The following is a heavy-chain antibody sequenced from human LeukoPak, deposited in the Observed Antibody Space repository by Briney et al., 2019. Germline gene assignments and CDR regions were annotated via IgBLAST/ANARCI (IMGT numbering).Heavy chain of an antibody. CDR2: INAGNGNT. J-gene: IGHJ5*02. D-gene: IGHD1-26*01. Sequence: ASVKVSCKASGYTFTSYAVHWVRQAPGQRLEWMGWINAGNGNTKYSQKFQGRVTITRDTSASTAYMELSSLRSEDTAVYYCARVVGATFWFDPWGQGTLVTVSS. CDR3: ARVVGATFWFDP. CDR1: GYTFTSYA. V-gene: IGHV1-3*01.